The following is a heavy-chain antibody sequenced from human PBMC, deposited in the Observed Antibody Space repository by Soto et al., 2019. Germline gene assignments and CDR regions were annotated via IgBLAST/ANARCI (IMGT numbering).Heavy chain of an antibody. Sequence: VQLVESGGGLVKPGGSLRLSCAASGFTFSSYSMNWVRQAPGKGLEWVSSISSSSSYIYYADSVKGRVTISRDNAKNSLYLQMNSLGAEDTAVYYCASNINISADAFDIWVQGTMVTVSS. D-gene: IGHD3-9*01. CDR1: GFTFSSYS. CDR3: ASNINISADAFDI. V-gene: IGHV3-21*01. CDR2: ISSSSSYI. J-gene: IGHJ3*02.